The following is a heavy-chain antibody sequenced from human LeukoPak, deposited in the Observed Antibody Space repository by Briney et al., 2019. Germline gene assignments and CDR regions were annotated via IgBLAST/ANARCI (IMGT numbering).Heavy chain of an antibody. CDR3: ARWGHFDTSGYFVVDY. V-gene: IGHV4-59*01. CDR1: DDSISSYY. D-gene: IGHD3-22*01. J-gene: IGHJ4*02. CDR2: IHYSGST. Sequence: PSETLSLTCSISDDSISSYYWNWIRQFPGKGLEWIGHIHYSGSTHYNPSLQSRVSISIDTSKNHFSLKLRSVTAVDTAVYYCARWGHFDTSGYFVVDYWGQGILVTVSS.